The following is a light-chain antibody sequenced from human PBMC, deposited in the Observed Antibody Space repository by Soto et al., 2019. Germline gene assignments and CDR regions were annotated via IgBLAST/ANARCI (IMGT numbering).Light chain of an antibody. CDR2: DVS. CDR1: SGDVGAYNY. CDR3: GSYTTINTMI. J-gene: IGLJ2*01. V-gene: IGLV2-14*01. Sequence: QSALTQPASVSGSPGQSITISCAGTSGDVGAYNYVTWFQQYPGKVPKLIIYDVSDRPSGVSDRFSGSKSGNTASLTISGLLAEDEPDYYCGSYTTINTMIFGGGTKLTVL.